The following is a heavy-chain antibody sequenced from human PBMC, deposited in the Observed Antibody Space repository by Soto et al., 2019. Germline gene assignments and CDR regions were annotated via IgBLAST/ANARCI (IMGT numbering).Heavy chain of an antibody. CDR2: INAGNGNT. D-gene: IGHD6-13*01. V-gene: IGHV1-3*01. Sequence: ASVKVSCKASGYTFTSYAMHWVRQAPGQRLEWMGWINAGNGNTKYSQKFQGRVTITRDTSASTAHMELSSLRSEDTAVYYCARSSGWYVWFDPWGQGTLVTVSS. J-gene: IGHJ5*02. CDR3: ARSSGWYVWFDP. CDR1: GYTFTSYA.